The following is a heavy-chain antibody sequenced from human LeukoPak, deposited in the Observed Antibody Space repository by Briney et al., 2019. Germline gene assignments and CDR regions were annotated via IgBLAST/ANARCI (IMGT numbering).Heavy chain of an antibody. CDR2: IHYTGST. D-gene: IGHD3-22*01. CDR3: ARWNYFDNSGYYSDWYFDL. Sequence: SETLSLTCSVSGGSISSYYWSWIRQPTGKGLEWIGYIHYTGSTNYNPSLKSRVTMSLDTSKNQFSMELMSVTAADTAVYYCARWNYFDNSGYYSDWYFDLWGRATLVTVSA. J-gene: IGHJ2*01. V-gene: IGHV4-59*08. CDR1: GGSISSYY.